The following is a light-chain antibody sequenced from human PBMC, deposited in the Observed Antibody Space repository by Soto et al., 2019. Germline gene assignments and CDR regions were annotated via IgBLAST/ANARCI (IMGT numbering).Light chain of an antibody. CDR3: QQRSSWLT. CDR2: DAS. V-gene: IGKV3-11*01. Sequence: IVLTQSPGTLSLSPGERATLSCRASHSIGDYLAWYQHRPAQAPRLLIYDASKRVTGIPARFNGSGSGTDFTLTITSLEPEDFAVYYCQQRSSWLTFGGGTKVDIK. CDR1: HSIGDY. J-gene: IGKJ4*01.